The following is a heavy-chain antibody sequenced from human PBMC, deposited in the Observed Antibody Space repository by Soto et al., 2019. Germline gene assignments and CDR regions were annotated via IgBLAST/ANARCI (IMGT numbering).Heavy chain of an antibody. V-gene: IGHV4-39*02. CDR2: ISYSGST. J-gene: IGHJ5*02. CDR1: SGSISTSGYY. Sequence: SETLSLTCSVSSGSISTSGYYWGWIRQPPGTGLEWIGGISYSGSTYYNPSLKSRLTISVDTSKNHFSLKLTSVTAADTAVYYCARDPAPWGQGTLVTVYS. CDR3: ARDPAP.